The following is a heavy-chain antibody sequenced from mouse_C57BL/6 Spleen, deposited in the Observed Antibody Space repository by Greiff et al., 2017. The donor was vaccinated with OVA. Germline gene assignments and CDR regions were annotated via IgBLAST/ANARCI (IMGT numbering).Heavy chain of an antibody. Sequence: EVHLVESGGGLVKPGGSLKLSCAASGFTFSSYTMSWVRQTPEKRLEWVATISGGGGNTYYPDSVKGRFTISRDNAKNTLYLQMSSLRSEDTALYYCARLYGSSWYFDVWGTGTTVTVSS. V-gene: IGHV5-9*01. D-gene: IGHD1-1*01. CDR2: ISGGGGNT. J-gene: IGHJ1*03. CDR1: GFTFSSYT. CDR3: ARLYGSSWYFDV.